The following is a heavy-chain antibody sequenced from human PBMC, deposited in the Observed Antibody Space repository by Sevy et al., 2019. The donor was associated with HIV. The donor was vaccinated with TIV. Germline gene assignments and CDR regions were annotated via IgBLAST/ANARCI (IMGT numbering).Heavy chain of an antibody. Sequence: SETLSLTCTVSGGSISSGGYYWSWIRQHPGKGLEWIGYIYYSGSTYYNPSLKSRVTISVDTSKNQFSLKLSSVTAADTVVYYCARERHSQYYYDSSGSFRYYYFDYWGQGTLVTVSS. J-gene: IGHJ4*02. CDR3: ARERHSQYYYDSSGSFRYYYFDY. CDR1: GGSISSGGYY. V-gene: IGHV4-31*03. CDR2: IYYSGST. D-gene: IGHD3-22*01.